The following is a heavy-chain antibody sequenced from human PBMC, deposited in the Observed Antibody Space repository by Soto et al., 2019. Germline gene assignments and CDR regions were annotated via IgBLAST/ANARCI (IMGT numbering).Heavy chain of an antibody. CDR2: ISSSSSYI. D-gene: IGHD4-17*01. CDR1: GFTFSSFT. V-gene: IGHV3-21*01. J-gene: IGHJ6*02. CDR3: ARPQYVDYGGYYFCGMDV. Sequence: EVQLVESGGGLVKPGGSLRLSCAASGFTFSSFTMNWVRQAPGKGLEWVASISSSSSYIYYVDSVKGRFTISRDNAKNSLYLQMNSLRAEDTAVYYCARPQYVDYGGYYFCGMDVWGQGTTVTVSS.